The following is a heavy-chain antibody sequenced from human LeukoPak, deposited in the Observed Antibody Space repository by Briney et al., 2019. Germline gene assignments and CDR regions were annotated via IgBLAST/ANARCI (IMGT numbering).Heavy chain of an antibody. CDR3: ARWYSSGWAFDY. CDR1: GGSISSTNW. J-gene: IGHJ4*02. CDR2: ISLSGLT. V-gene: IGHV4-4*02. Sequence: PSGTLSLTCGVSGGSISSTNWYSWVRQPPGQGLEWIGEISLSGLTNYNPSLKSRVTMSLDTSKNQFSLKLSSVTAADTAVYYCARWYSSGWAFDYWGQGTLVTVSS. D-gene: IGHD6-19*01.